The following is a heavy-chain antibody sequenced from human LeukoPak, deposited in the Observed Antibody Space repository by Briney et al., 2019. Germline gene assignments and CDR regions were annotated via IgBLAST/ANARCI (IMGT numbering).Heavy chain of an antibody. D-gene: IGHD5-24*01. CDR3: ARVGERWLQLYYFDY. V-gene: IGHV3-7*01. Sequence: ETLSLTCAVYGGSFSGYYWSWIRQPPGKGLEWVANIKQDGNEKYYVDSVKGRFTISRDNAKNSLYLQMNSLRAEDTAVYYCARVGERWLQLYYFDYWGQGTLVTVSS. J-gene: IGHJ4*02. CDR1: GGSFSGYY. CDR2: IKQDGNEK.